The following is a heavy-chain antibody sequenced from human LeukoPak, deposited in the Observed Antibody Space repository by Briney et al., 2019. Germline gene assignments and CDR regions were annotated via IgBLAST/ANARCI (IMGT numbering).Heavy chain of an antibody. V-gene: IGHV3-11*04. CDR1: GCTLSDHY. CDR2: ISSSGSNI. D-gene: IGHD3-3*01. Sequence: GVSLRLSCAPSGCTLSDHYMIWIRQAPAKGREGVSYISSSGSNIYYADSVKGRFTISRDNAKNSLYLKMNSLRAEDTAVHCSARFRSCITISGYLYYYYKDVSGEGTTVTVSS. CDR3: ARFRSCITISGYLYYYYKDV. J-gene: IGHJ6*03.